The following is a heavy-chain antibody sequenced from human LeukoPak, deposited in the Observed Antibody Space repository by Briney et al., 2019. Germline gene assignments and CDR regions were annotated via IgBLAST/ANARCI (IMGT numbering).Heavy chain of an antibody. Sequence: PGGSLRLSCAASGFTFSSYEMNWVRQAPGKGLEWVSYISSSAGTTYYADSVKGRFTISKDNSKNTLYLQINSLRVDDTAIYYCARGSHGEHDSWGQGTLVTVSS. D-gene: IGHD4-17*01. V-gene: IGHV3-48*03. J-gene: IGHJ5*01. CDR2: ISSSAGTT. CDR3: ARGSHGEHDS. CDR1: GFTFSSYE.